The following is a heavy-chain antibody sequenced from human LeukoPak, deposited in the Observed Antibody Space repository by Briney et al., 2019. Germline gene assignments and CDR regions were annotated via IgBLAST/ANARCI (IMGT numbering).Heavy chain of an antibody. CDR3: ARDGINGEMATIGPRRDYYFDY. Sequence: GGSLRLSCAASGFTFSSYGMHWVRQAPGKGLEWVAVIWYDGSNKYYADSVKGRFTISRDNSKNTLYVQMNSLRAEDTAVYYCARDGINGEMATIGPRRDYYFDYWGQGTLVTVSS. CDR2: IWYDGSNK. CDR1: GFTFSSYG. J-gene: IGHJ4*02. D-gene: IGHD5-24*01. V-gene: IGHV3-33*01.